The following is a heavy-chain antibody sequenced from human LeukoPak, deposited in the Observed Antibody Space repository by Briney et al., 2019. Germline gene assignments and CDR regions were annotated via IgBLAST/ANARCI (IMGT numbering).Heavy chain of an antibody. Sequence: PGGSLRLSCAASGFTFSSYSMNWVRQAPGKGLEWGSSISSSSSYIYYADSLKGRFTISRDNAKNSLYLQMNSLRAEDTAVYYCARDLLEWLATPTLDYWGQGTLVTVSS. CDR3: ARDLLEWLATPTLDY. J-gene: IGHJ4*02. D-gene: IGHD3-3*01. CDR2: ISSSSSYI. V-gene: IGHV3-21*01. CDR1: GFTFSSYS.